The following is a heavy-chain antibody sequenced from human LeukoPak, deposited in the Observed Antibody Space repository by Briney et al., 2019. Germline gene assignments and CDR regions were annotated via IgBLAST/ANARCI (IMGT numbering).Heavy chain of an antibody. CDR2: TRNKANSYTT. CDR1: GFTFSDHY. Sequence: GGSLRLSCAASGFTFSDHYMDWVRQAPGKGLEWVGRTRNKANSYTTEYAASVKGRFTISGDDSKNSLYLQMNSLKTEDTAVDYCAWPTYFYGSSCSPVSGYMDVWGKGTTVTVSS. CDR3: AWPTYFYGSSCSPVSGYMDV. V-gene: IGHV3-72*01. D-gene: IGHD3-22*01. J-gene: IGHJ6*03.